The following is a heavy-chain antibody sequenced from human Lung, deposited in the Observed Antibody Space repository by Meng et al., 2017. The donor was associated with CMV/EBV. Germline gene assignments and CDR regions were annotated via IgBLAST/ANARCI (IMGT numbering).Heavy chain of an antibody. J-gene: IGHJ4*02. Sequence: SGLTFSNYAMSWVRQAPGKGLAWVSAITATSGSTYYADSVKGRFTISRDNSKNTLYLQMNSLRAEDTAVYYCAKAYSSSWYRENYDYWGQGTLVTVSS. CDR3: AKAYSSSWYRENYDY. CDR2: ITATSGST. V-gene: IGHV3-23*01. D-gene: IGHD6-13*01. CDR1: GLTFSNYA.